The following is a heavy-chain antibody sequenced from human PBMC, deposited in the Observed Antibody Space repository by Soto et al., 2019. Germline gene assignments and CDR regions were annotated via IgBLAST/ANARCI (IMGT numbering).Heavy chain of an antibody. J-gene: IGHJ4*02. Sequence: SETLSLTCTVSGGSISSSSYYWGWIRQPPGKGLEWIGSIYYSGSTYYNPSLKSRVTISVDTSKNQFSLKLGSVTAADTAVYYCARPSTGGVSSSGQVDVGWYYFDYWGQGTLVTVSS. CDR3: ARPSTGGVSSSGQVDVGWYYFDY. D-gene: IGHD6-6*01. CDR1: GGSISSSSYY. V-gene: IGHV4-39*01. CDR2: IYYSGST.